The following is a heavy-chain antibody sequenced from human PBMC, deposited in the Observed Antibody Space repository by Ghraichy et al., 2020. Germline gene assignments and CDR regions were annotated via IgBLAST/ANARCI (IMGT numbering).Heavy chain of an antibody. CDR3: ARDRGDYYDSSVLWDY. J-gene: IGHJ4*02. D-gene: IGHD3-22*01. CDR1: GFTFSSYG. V-gene: IGHV3-33*01. Sequence: GGSLRLSCAASGFTFSSYGMHWVRQAPGKGLEWVAVIWYDGSNKYYADSVKGRFTISRDNSKNTLYLQMNSLRAEDTAVYYCARDRGDYYDSSVLWDYWGQGTLVTVSS. CDR2: IWYDGSNK.